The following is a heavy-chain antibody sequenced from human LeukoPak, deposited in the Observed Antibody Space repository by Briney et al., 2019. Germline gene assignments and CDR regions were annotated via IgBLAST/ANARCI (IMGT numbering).Heavy chain of an antibody. J-gene: IGHJ3*02. CDR3: ARGGTMLLWEDAFDI. D-gene: IGHD2-15*01. CDR1: GGSISSYY. CDR2: IYYSGST. V-gene: IGHV4-59*01. Sequence: SETLSLTCTVSGGSISSYYWSWIRQPPGKGLEWIGYIYYSGSTNYIPSLKSRVTISVDTSKNQFSLKLSSVTAADTAVYYCARGGTMLLWEDAFDIWGQGTMVTVSS.